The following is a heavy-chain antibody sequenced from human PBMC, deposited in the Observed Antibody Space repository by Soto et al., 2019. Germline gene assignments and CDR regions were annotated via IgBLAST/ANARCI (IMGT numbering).Heavy chain of an antibody. D-gene: IGHD1-26*01. CDR3: VKDRWVDY. V-gene: IGHV3-64D*06. J-gene: IGHJ4*02. Sequence: EVQLVESGGNLVQPGGSLRLSCSVSGFIISSYAMHWVRQAPGKGLEYVSSISSSGVSIYYVDSVKGRFTISRDNSKNTLYLQMSSLRPEDQGVYYCVKDRWVDYWGQGTLVTVSS. CDR2: ISSSGVSI. CDR1: GFIISSYA.